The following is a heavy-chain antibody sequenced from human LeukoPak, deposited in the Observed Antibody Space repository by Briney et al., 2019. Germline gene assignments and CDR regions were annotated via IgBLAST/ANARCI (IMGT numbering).Heavy chain of an antibody. Sequence: ASVKVSCKVSGYTLTELSMHWVRQAPGKGLEWMGGFDPEDGETIYAQKFQGRVTMTEDTSTDTAYMELSSLRSGDTAVYYCATTNYGSGSYYPDYWGQGTLVTVSS. CDR1: GYTLTELS. D-gene: IGHD3-10*01. CDR3: ATTNYGSGSYYPDY. V-gene: IGHV1-24*01. J-gene: IGHJ4*02. CDR2: FDPEDGET.